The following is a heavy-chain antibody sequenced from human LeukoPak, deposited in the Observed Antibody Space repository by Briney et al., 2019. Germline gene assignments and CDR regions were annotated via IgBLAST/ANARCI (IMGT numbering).Heavy chain of an antibody. CDR3: ARGLLYYDFWSGYLGYFDY. V-gene: IGHV4-59*12. D-gene: IGHD3-3*01. CDR2: IYYSGST. Sequence: PSETLSLTCTVSGGSISSYYWSWIRQPPGKGLEWIGYIYYSGSTNYNPSLKSRVTISVDTSKNQFSLKLSSVTAADTAVYYCARGLLYYDFWSGYLGYFDYWGQGTLVTVSS. J-gene: IGHJ4*02. CDR1: GGSISSYY.